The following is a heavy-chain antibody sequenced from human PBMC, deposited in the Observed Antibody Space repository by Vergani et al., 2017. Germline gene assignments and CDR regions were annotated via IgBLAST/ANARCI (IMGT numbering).Heavy chain of an antibody. CDR2: IIPIFGTA. CDR3: ARADIVVVPAAITFYYYYGMDV. J-gene: IGHJ6*02. CDR1: GGTFSSYA. D-gene: IGHD2-2*02. Sequence: QVQLVQSGAEVKKPGSSVKVSCKASGGTFSSYAISWVRQAPGQGLEWMGGIIPIFGTANYAQKFQGRVTITADKSTSTAYMELSRLRSDDTAVYYCARADIVVVPAAITFYYYYGMDVWGQGTTVTVSS. V-gene: IGHV1-69*06.